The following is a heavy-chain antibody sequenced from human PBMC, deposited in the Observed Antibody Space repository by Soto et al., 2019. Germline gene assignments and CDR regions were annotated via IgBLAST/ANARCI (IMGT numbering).Heavy chain of an antibody. Sequence: GGSLRLSCEVSGLTFSNFAMSWVRQAPGKGLEWAPAIGGSSGTTFYADSVKGRFTISKDYAKNMLYLQMNSLRAEDTAVYYCAKFKGLNWNYVFDYWGQGVPVTVSS. V-gene: IGHV3-23*01. CDR2: IGGSSGTT. CDR1: GLTFSNFA. CDR3: AKFKGLNWNYVFDY. D-gene: IGHD1-7*01. J-gene: IGHJ4*02.